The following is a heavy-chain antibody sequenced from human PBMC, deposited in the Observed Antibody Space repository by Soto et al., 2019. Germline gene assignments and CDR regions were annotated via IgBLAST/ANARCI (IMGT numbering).Heavy chain of an antibody. V-gene: IGHV4-31*03. D-gene: IGHD2-21*02. CDR2: VYYSGTT. CDR1: GDSINRGGFY. CDR3: GRVKGLGVTRDLFDP. Sequence: QVQLQESGPGLVKPSQTLSLTCTVSGDSINRGGFYWSWIRLLPGKGLEWIGYVYYSGTTYYNPSFTSRTTISVDRPTSNSSLLLASVDDARQTVYAGGRVKGLGVTRDLFDPWGHGTLGDVSS. J-gene: IGHJ5*02.